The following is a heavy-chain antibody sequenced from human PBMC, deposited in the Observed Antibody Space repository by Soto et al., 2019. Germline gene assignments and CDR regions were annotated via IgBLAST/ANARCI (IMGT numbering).Heavy chain of an antibody. D-gene: IGHD3-3*01. CDR3: ASQEWSRVDCFDP. Sequence: SVKVSCKASGGTFSSYAISWVRQAPGQGLEWMGGIIPIFGTANYAQKFQGRVTITADESTSTAYMELSSLRSEDTAVYYCASQEWSRVDCFDPWGQGTLVTVSS. CDR2: IIPIFGTA. V-gene: IGHV1-69*13. CDR1: GGTFSSYA. J-gene: IGHJ5*02.